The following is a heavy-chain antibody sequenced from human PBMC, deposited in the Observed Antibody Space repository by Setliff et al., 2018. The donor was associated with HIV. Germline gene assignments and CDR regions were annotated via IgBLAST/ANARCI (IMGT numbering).Heavy chain of an antibody. Sequence: SLRLSCAASGFTFSSYWMHWVRQAPGKGLVWVSRINSDGSSTSYADSVKGRFTISRDNAKNTLYLQMNSLRAEDTAVYYCAKKTAAYTSGSWLHYWGQGTLVTVSS. CDR2: INSDGSST. D-gene: IGHD3-10*01. V-gene: IGHV3-74*01. CDR3: AKKTAAYTSGSWLHY. CDR1: GFTFSSYW. J-gene: IGHJ4*02.